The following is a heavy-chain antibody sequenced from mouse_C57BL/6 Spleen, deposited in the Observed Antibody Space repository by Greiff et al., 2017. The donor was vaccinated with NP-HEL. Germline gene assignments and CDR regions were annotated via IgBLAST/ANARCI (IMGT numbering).Heavy chain of an antibody. CDR1: GYTFTSYW. CDR3: ARSRSNYSWYFDV. D-gene: IGHD2-5*01. V-gene: IGHV1-59*01. CDR2: IDPSDSYT. Sequence: QVQLKQSGAELVRPGTSVKLSCKASGYTFTSYWMHWVKQRPGQGLEWIGVIDPSDSYTNYNQKFKGKATLTVDTSSSTAYMQLSSLTSEDSAVYYCARSRSNYSWYFDVWGTGTTVTVSS. J-gene: IGHJ1*03.